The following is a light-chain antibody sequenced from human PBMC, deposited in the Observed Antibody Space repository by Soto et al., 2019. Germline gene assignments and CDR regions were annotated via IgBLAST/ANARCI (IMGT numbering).Light chain of an antibody. CDR1: QSISDS. J-gene: IGKJ4*01. V-gene: IGKV1-39*01. CDR3: QQSFSFPAT. CDR2: AAS. Sequence: DIQMTQSPSSLSASVGDRVTITCRASQSISDSLNWYQHKPGIAPKLLIYAASSLQSGVPSRFSGGGSRTDFTLTISSLQPEDFVTYFCQQSFSFPATFGGGTKVEIK.